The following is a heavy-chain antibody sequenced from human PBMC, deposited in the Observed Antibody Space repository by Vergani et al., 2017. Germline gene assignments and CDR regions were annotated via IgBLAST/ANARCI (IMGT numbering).Heavy chain of an antibody. CDR1: GSSISSGSYY. Sequence: QVQLQESGPGLVKPSQTLSLTCTVSGSSISSGSYYWSWIRQPAGKGLEWIGRIYTSGSTNYNPSLKSRVTISVDTSKNQFSLKLSSVTAADTAVYYCARDLMAYYYDSSGSTLYWYFDLWGRGTLVTVSS. CDR3: ARDLMAYYYDSSGSTLYWYFDL. J-gene: IGHJ2*01. V-gene: IGHV4-61*02. D-gene: IGHD3-22*01. CDR2: IYTSGST.